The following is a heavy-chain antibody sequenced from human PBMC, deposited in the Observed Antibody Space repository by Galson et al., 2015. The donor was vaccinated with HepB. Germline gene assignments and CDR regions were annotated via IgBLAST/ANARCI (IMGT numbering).Heavy chain of an antibody. J-gene: IGHJ2*01. V-gene: IGHV3-30*18. Sequence: SLRLSCAASGFVFSEYGMHWVRQPPGKALEWVAVVSHDGTIQYYADSVKGRFTVSRDNSKNTMYLQLNSPRPEDAGLYYCAKEPGPRASPWYCDLWGRGTLVTVSS. D-gene: IGHD7-27*01. CDR1: GFVFSEYG. CDR3: AKEPGPRASPWYCDL. CDR2: VSHDGTIQ.